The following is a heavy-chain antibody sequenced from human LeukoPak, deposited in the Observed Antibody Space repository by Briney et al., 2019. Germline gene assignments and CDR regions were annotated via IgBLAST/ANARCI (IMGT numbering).Heavy chain of an antibody. Sequence: PSETLSLTCTVSGGSISSYYWSWIRQPPGKGLEWIGYIHYSGSTNYNPSLKSRVTISVDTSKNQFSLKLSSVTAADTAVYYCARGRGEGRGISMVRGVRAPSYNWFDPWGHGTLVTVSS. CDR2: IHYSGST. J-gene: IGHJ5*02. V-gene: IGHV4-59*01. CDR1: GGSISSYY. D-gene: IGHD3-10*01. CDR3: ARGRGEGRGISMVRGVRAPSYNWFDP.